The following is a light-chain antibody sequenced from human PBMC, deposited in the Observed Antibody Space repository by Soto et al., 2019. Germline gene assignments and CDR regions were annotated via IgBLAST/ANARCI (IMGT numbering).Light chain of an antibody. CDR2: DVS. CDR3: SSYTSSSSWV. Sequence: QSALTQPASVSGSPGQSITISCTGTSSDVGGYNYVSWYQQHPGKAPKLMIYDVSNRPSGVSNRFSGSKSGNTASLTISGLQAEDEADYYCSSYTSSSSWVFGGGTKLPS. CDR1: SSDVGGYNY. V-gene: IGLV2-14*01. J-gene: IGLJ3*02.